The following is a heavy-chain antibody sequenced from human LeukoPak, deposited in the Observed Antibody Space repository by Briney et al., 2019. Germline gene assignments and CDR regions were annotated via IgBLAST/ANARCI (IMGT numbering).Heavy chain of an antibody. CDR3: AREFIAAASYFDY. D-gene: IGHD6-13*01. Sequence: GGSLRLSCAASGFTFSSYVMSWVRQAPGKGLEWVSGISGSGGSTYYADSVKGRFTISRDNSKNTLYLQMNSLRAEDTAVYYCAREFIAAASYFDYWGQGTLVTVSS. CDR2: ISGSGGST. J-gene: IGHJ4*02. V-gene: IGHV3-23*01. CDR1: GFTFSSYV.